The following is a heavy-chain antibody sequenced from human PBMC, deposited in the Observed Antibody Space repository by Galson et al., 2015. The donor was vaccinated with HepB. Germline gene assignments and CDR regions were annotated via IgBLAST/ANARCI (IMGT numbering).Heavy chain of an antibody. J-gene: IGHJ5*02. Sequence: SVKVSCKASGGTFSSYAISWVRQAPGQGLEWMGWISAYNGNTNYAQKLQGRVTMTTDTSTSTAYMELRSLRSDDTAVYYCARDVVVVAATPNWFDPWGQGTLVTVSS. CDR1: GGTFSSYA. V-gene: IGHV1-18*01. D-gene: IGHD2-15*01. CDR2: ISAYNGNT. CDR3: ARDVVVVAATPNWFDP.